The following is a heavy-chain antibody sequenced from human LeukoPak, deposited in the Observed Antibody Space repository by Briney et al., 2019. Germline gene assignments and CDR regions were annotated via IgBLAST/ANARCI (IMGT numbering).Heavy chain of an antibody. CDR1: GGSISSNY. CDR3: ARETPYGSGSYPFDY. Sequence: SETLSLTCTVSGGSISSNYWNWIRQPPGQGLEWIGYIYNSGSTNNNPSLKSRITISVDTSKKQFSLQLSSVTAADTAVYYCARETPYGSGSYPFDYCGQGILVTVSS. CDR2: IYNSGST. D-gene: IGHD3-10*01. J-gene: IGHJ4*02. V-gene: IGHV4-59*01.